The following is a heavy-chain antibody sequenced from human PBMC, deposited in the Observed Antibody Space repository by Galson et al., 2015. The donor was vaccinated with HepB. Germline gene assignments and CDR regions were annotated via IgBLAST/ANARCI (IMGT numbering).Heavy chain of an antibody. Sequence: SLRLSCAASGFTFSSYWMSWVRQAPGKGLEWVANIKQDGSEKYYVDSVKGRFTISRDNAKNSLYLQMNSLRAEDTAVYYCARAGYCSGGSCYSKFDYWGQRTLVTVSS. CDR3: ARAGYCSGGSCYSKFDY. CDR2: IKQDGSEK. J-gene: IGHJ4*02. D-gene: IGHD2-15*01. CDR1: GFTFSSYW. V-gene: IGHV3-7*01.